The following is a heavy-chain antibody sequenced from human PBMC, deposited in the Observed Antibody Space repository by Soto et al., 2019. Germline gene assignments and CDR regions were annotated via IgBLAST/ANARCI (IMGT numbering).Heavy chain of an antibody. CDR3: AHGTVTTGFDY. CDR2: IYWDDDK. Sequence: QITMKESGPTLVKPTQTLTLTCTFSGFSLSTSGVGVGWIRQPPGKALDWLALIYWDDDKRYSPSVKSRLTITKDTSKNQGVLTMTNMDPVDTATYYCAHGTVTTGFDYWGQGTLVTVSS. CDR1: GFSLSTSGVG. D-gene: IGHD4-17*01. J-gene: IGHJ4*02. V-gene: IGHV2-5*02.